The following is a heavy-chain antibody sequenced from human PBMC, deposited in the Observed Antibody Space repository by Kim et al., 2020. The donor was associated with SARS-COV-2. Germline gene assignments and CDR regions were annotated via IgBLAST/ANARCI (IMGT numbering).Heavy chain of an antibody. Sequence: GGSLRLSCAASGFAFSSYAMSWVRQAPGKGLEWVSGISGSGGAPYYPDSVKGRYTISRDNSKNTVYLQVNSLRGEDTAVYYCARDRAAGTMYYGMDVWGQGTTVTVSS. D-gene: IGHD1-1*01. CDR1: GFAFSSYA. J-gene: IGHJ6*02. CDR3: ARDRAAGTMYYGMDV. V-gene: IGHV3-23*01. CDR2: ISGSGGAP.